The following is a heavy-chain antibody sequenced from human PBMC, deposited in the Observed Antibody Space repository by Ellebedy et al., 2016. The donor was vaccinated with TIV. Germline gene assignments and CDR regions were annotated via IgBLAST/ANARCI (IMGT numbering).Heavy chain of an antibody. CDR2: IIPILGIP. CDR1: GVTFTSFA. V-gene: IGHV1-69*10. Sequence: SVKVSCKASGVTFTSFAISWVRQAPGQGLEWMGGIIPILGIPNYAQKFQGRVTITADKSTSTAYMELSSLRSEDTALYYCARIAPTVVTFGLYYLDFWGQGTLVTVSS. CDR3: ARIAPTVVTFGLYYLDF. D-gene: IGHD4-23*01. J-gene: IGHJ4*02.